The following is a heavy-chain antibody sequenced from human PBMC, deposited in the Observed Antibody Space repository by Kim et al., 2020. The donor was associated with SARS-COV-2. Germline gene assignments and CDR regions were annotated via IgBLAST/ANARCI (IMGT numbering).Heavy chain of an antibody. Sequence: SETLSLTCAVYGGSFSGYYWSWIRQPPGKGLEWIGEINHSGSTNYNPSLKSRVTISVDTSKNQFSLKLSSVTAADTAVYYCASHGTLAPRAKGIAGNWGQGTLVTVSS. CDR1: GGSFSGYY. CDR2: INHSGST. V-gene: IGHV4-34*01. D-gene: IGHD6-13*01. J-gene: IGHJ4*02. CDR3: ASHGTLAPRAKGIAGN.